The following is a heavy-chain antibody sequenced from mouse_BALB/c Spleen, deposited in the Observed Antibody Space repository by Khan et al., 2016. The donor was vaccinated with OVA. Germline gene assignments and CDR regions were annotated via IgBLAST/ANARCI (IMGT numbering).Heavy chain of an antibody. CDR1: GYTLTNYG. J-gene: IGHJ3*01. CDR2: INTYTGEA. V-gene: IGHV9-3-1*01. Sequence: QIQLVQSGPELKKPGETVKISCKASGYTLTNYGMNWVKQAPGKGLKWMGWINTYTGEATYADDFKGRFAFSLETSASTAYLQINNLKNEDTATYICSRWTGSYWFADWGQGTLVTVAA. D-gene: IGHD1-1*02. CDR3: SRWTGSYWFAD.